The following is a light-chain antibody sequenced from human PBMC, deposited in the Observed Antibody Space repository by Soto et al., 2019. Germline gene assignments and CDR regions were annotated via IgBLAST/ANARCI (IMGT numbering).Light chain of an antibody. CDR3: SSIVPGIVV. J-gene: IGLJ1*01. CDR1: SSDVGDHNS. V-gene: IGLV2-14*03. CDR2: DVS. Sequence: QSVLTQPASVSGSPGQSITISCTGTSSDVGDHNSVSWYQQHPGEAPKLLIFDVSNRPSGISNRFSGSKSGNTASLTISGLQAEDEAVYYCSSIVPGIVVFGTGTKVTVL.